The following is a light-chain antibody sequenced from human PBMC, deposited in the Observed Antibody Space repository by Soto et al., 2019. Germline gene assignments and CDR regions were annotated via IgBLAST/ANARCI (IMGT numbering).Light chain of an antibody. Sequence: DIQMTQSPSSLSASVGDRVTITCRASQDISVYLAWYQQKPGKVPKLLIYSASTLQSGIPSRFSGSGSGTDFTLTISSLQPEDVATYYCPVFNTAPLTFGQATRLEIK. CDR2: SAS. CDR1: QDISVY. CDR3: PVFNTAPLT. J-gene: IGKJ5*01. V-gene: IGKV1-27*01.